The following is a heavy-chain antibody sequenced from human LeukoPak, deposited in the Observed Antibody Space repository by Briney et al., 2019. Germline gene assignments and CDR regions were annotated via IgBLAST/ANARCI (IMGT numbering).Heavy chain of an antibody. CDR1: GFTFCDYW. J-gene: IGHJ4*02. CDR3: ARGFSWGSSLPFDY. Sequence: VGSLRVSCAPSGFTFCDYWMHCVRPAPEEGLGWVSRIEHEGKRISYADSVKGRITISRENAKNTLYLQMNRLRAEDTAVYYCARGFSWGSSLPFDYWGQGTLVTVSS. CDR2: IEHEGKRI. V-gene: IGHV3-74*01. D-gene: IGHD3-16*01.